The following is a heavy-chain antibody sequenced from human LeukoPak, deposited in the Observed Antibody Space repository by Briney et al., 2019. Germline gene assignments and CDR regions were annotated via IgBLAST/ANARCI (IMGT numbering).Heavy chain of an antibody. J-gene: IGHJ3*02. D-gene: IGHD6-6*01. CDR1: GGSISSGDYY. CDR3: ARGGSGTGSSADAFDI. CDR2: IYYSGST. Sequence: PSETLSLTCTVSGGSISSGDYYWSWIRQPPGKGLEWIGYIYYSGSTYYNPSLKSRVTISVDTSKNQFSLKLSSVTAADTAVYYCARGGSGTGSSADAFDIWGQGTMVTVSS. V-gene: IGHV4-30-4*02.